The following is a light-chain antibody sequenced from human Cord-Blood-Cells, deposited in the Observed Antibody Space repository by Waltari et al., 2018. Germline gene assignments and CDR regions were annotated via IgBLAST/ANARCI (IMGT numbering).Light chain of an antibody. J-gene: IGLJ2*01. Sequence: QSALTQPASVSGSPGQSITISCTGTSSDVGSYNLVSWYQQHPGKAPKLMIDEGSKRPSGVSNRFAGSKSGNTASLTISGLQAEDEADYYCCSYAGSSLVVFGGGTKLTVL. V-gene: IGLV2-23*01. CDR3: CSYAGSSLVV. CDR1: SSDVGSYNL. CDR2: EGS.